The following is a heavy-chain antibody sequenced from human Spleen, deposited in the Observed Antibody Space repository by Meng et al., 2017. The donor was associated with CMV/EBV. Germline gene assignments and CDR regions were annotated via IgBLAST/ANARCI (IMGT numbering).Heavy chain of an antibody. CDR2: IKSKTDGGTT. J-gene: IGHJ6*02. V-gene: IGHV3-15*01. CDR3: TTEPYGMEV. Sequence: LSLTCAASGITFTSAWMSWVRQAPGKGLEWVGRIKSKTDGGTTDYAAPVKGRFTILRDDSKDTVYLQMNSLKSEDTAVYYCTTEPYGMEVWGQGTTVTVSS. CDR1: GITFTSAW.